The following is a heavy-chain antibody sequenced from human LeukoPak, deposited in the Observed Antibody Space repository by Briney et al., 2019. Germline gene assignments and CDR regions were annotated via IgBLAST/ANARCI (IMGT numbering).Heavy chain of an antibody. CDR2: IKSDGSGT. J-gene: IGHJ4*02. CDR1: GFTFSKYW. V-gene: IGHV3-74*01. Sequence: GGSLRLSCSASGFTFSKYWMHWVRQALGKGLEWVSRIKSDGSGTSYVDSVKGRFTISRDNAKNTLYLQMDSLRAEDTAVYYCTSPEPDYWGQGTLVTVSA. CDR3: TSPEPDY.